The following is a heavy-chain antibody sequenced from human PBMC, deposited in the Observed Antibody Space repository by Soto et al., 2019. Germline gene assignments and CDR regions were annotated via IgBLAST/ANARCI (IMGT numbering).Heavy chain of an antibody. CDR3: ARDVGYGLIDY. CDR2: INAYNGNP. CDR1: GYTFTSYG. J-gene: IGHJ4*02. V-gene: IGHV1-18*01. D-gene: IGHD5-18*01. Sequence: QVQLVQSGAEVKKPGASVKVSCKASGYTFTSYGISWVRKAPGQGLEWMVWINAYNGNPNYAQKRQGRVTMNTATSKRTAYMEMRSLRSDATDVYYCARDVGYGLIDYWGQGTLVTVSS.